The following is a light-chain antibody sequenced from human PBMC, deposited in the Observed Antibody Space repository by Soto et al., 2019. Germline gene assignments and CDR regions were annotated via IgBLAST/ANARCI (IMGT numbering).Light chain of an antibody. J-gene: IGLJ2*01. CDR2: EGT. V-gene: IGLV2-23*01. Sequence: QSALTQPASVSGTPGQWITISSTGTSSDVGSFNLVSCYQQHPAKAPKLIIFEGTKWPSGVSNRFSGSTSGNTASLTISGLQAEDEADYYCCSYARGGSSVVLGGGTKLTVL. CDR3: CSYARGGSSVV. CDR1: SSDVGSFNL.